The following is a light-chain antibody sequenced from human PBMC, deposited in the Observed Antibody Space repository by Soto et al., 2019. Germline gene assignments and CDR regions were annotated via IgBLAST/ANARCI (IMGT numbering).Light chain of an antibody. CDR2: DAS. J-gene: IGKJ4*01. CDR1: QSVSSY. CDR3: QQRSNWRLT. V-gene: IGKV3-11*01. Sequence: SVLTQAPATQSLSPGERATLSCRASQSVSSYLAWYQQKPGQAPRLLIYDASNRATGIPARFSGSGSGTDFTLTISSLEPEDFAVYYCQQRSNWRLTFGGGTKVDIK.